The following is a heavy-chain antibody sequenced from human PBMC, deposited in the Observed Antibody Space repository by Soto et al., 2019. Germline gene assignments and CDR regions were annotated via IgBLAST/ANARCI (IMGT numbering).Heavy chain of an antibody. CDR2: IDPSGSYT. CDR1: GYSFTSYW. D-gene: IGHD3-22*01. V-gene: IGHV5-10-1*01. J-gene: IGHJ6*02. CDR3: AGDSSGRIDYYGMDV. Sequence: GKSLKISCKGSGYSFTSYWISWVRQMPGKGLEWMGRIDPSGSYTNYSPSFQGHVTISADKSISTAYLQWSSLKASDTAMYYCAGDSSGRIDYYGMDVWGQGTTVTVSS.